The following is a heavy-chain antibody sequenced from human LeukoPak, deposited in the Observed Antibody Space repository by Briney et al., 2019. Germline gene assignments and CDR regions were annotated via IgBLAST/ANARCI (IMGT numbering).Heavy chain of an antibody. V-gene: IGHV3-23*01. CDR2: ISDGGDST. Sequence: PGGSLRLSCAASRFTFSNSAVSWVRQAPGKGLEWVSSISDGGDSTYYADSVKGRFTISRDNSKNTLYLQMNSLRAGDTAVYYCARGRVGSCDYWGQGTLVTVSS. D-gene: IGHD1-26*01. CDR3: ARGRVGSCDY. CDR1: RFTFSNSA. J-gene: IGHJ4*02.